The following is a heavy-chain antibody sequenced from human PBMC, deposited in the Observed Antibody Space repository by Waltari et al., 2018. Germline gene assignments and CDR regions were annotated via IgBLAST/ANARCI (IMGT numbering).Heavy chain of an antibody. D-gene: IGHD4-4*01. V-gene: IGHV4-38-2*01. CDR3: ARQGMNTVTTFWSY. CDR1: GYSISSGYY. J-gene: IGHJ4*02. Sequence: QVQLQESGPGLVKPSETLSLTCAVSGYSISSGYYWGWIRQPPGKGLEWIGSIYHSGSTYYNPSLKSRVTISVDTSKNQFSLKLSSVTAADTAVYYCARQGMNTVTTFWSYWGQGTLVTVSS. CDR2: IYHSGST.